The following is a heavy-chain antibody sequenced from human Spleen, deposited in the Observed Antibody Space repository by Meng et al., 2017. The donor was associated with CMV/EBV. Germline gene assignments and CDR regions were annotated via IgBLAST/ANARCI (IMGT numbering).Heavy chain of an antibody. CDR1: GFTFSSYG. Sequence: GGSLRLSCAASGFTFSSYGMHWVRQAPGKGLEWVAFIRYDGSNKYYADSVKGRFTISRDNSKNTLYLQMNSLRAEDTAVYYCAKDRIHPPLTLPGFADYWGQGTLVTVSS. D-gene: IGHD2/OR15-2a*01. J-gene: IGHJ4*02. V-gene: IGHV3-30*02. CDR3: AKDRIHPPLTLPGFADY. CDR2: IRYDGSNK.